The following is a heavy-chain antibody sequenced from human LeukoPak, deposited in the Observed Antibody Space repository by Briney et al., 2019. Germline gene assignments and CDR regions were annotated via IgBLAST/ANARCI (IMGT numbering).Heavy chain of an antibody. CDR2: IYYTGSI. J-gene: IGHJ4*02. CDR3: ARFAYGAYYFDY. V-gene: IGHV4-59*02. CDR1: GGSVNNYY. D-gene: IGHD4-17*01. Sequence: SETLSLTCTVSGGSVNNYYWGWIRRPPGKGPEYIGFIYYTGSINYNSSLKSRVTISIDTSRNLFSLKLNSVTAADTAVYHCARFAYGAYYFDYWGQGTLVTVSS.